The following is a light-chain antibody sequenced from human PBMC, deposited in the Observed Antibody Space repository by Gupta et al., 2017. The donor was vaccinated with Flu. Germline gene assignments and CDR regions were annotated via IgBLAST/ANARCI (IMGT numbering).Light chain of an antibody. V-gene: IGKV3-15*01. CDR3: QQYNRWPPGLT. Sequence: EIVMTQSPATLSVSPGETATLSCRASQSVSSNLAWYQQKPGQAPRLLIYGASTRATDIPARFSGSGSGTEFTLTISSLQSEDSAVYYCQQYNRWPPGLTFGPGTKVDFK. CDR1: QSVSSN. CDR2: GAS. J-gene: IGKJ3*01.